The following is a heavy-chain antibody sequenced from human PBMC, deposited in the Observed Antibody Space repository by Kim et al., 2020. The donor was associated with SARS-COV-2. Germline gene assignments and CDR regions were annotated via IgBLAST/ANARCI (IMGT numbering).Heavy chain of an antibody. D-gene: IGHD3-3*01. CDR2: INQSGST. CDR3: ARGRVGVVPSPLLGLGPFWKYHYMDV. Sequence: SESLSLTCAVFGESFSDFSWTWIRQSSGKGLEWIGEINQSGSTNYNPSLKIRVTISLDTSKNQFSLKVTSLTAADTAIYYCARGRVGVVPSPLLGLGPFWKYHYMDVWGKGATVTVS. V-gene: IGHV4-34*01. J-gene: IGHJ6*03. CDR1: GESFSDFS.